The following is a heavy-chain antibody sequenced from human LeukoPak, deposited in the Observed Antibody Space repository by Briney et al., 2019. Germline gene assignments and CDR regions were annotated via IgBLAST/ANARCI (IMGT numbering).Heavy chain of an antibody. CDR3: ARDRCSSSTCGFDY. D-gene: IGHD2-2*01. J-gene: IGHJ4*02. CDR1: GFSFSSHS. Sequence: PRGSLRLSCAASGFSFSSHSMNWVRQAPGKGLEWVSYISSRSYTIYYADSVKGRFTISRDNAKNSLYLQMNSLRDEDTAVYYCARDRCSSSTCGFDYWGQGTLVTVSS. CDR2: ISSRSYTI. V-gene: IGHV3-48*02.